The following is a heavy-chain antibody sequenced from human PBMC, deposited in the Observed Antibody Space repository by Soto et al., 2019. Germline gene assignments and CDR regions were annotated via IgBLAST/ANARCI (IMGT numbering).Heavy chain of an antibody. CDR3: AKDLRSYYYDSSGAFDC. J-gene: IGHJ4*02. V-gene: IGHV3-9*01. CDR1: GFTFDDYA. CDR2: ISWNSGSI. Sequence: GGSLRLSCAASGFTFDDYAMHWVRQAPGKGLEWVSGISWNSGSIGYADSVKGRFTISRDNAKNSLYLQMNSLRAEDTALYYCAKDLRSYYYDSSGAFDCCGQGTLVTVSS. D-gene: IGHD3-22*01.